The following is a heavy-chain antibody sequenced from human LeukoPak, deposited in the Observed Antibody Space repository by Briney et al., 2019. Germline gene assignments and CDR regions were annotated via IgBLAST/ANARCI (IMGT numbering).Heavy chain of an antibody. J-gene: IGHJ4*02. CDR3: AKEVTPGALLYGPFDY. V-gene: IGHV3-23*01. CDR1: EFIFSSYG. Sequence: PGGSLRLSCAASEFIFSSYGMSWVRQAPGKGLEWVSAISASGGGTYYADSVKGRFTISRDNSRNTLYLQMNSLGAEDTAIYYCAKEVTPGALLYGPFDYWGQGTLVTVSS. D-gene: IGHD4-23*01. CDR2: ISASGGGT.